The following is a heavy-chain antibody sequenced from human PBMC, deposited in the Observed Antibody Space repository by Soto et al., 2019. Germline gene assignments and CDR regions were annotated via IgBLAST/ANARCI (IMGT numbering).Heavy chain of an antibody. V-gene: IGHV3-74*01. J-gene: IGHJ6*02. CDR3: ARDKAYGLDV. CDR2: INGDGTTR. Sequence: EVQLVESGGGLVQPGGSLRLSCAASEFAFNTYWMHWVRQVPGKGLEWVSRINGDGTTRTYADSVKGRFTISRDNAENILYLQMNSLRAEDTAVYYCARDKAYGLDVWGQGTTVTVSS. CDR1: EFAFNTYW.